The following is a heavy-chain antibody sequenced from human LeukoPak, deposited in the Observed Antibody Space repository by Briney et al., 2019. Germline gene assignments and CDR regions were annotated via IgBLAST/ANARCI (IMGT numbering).Heavy chain of an antibody. CDR3: ARAFTLRYDSSGPGGDAFDI. J-gene: IGHJ3*02. CDR2: IYSGGST. CDR1: GFTVSSNY. Sequence: TGGSLRLSCAASGFTVSSNYMSWVRQAPGRGLEWVSIIYSGGSTFYADSVKGRFTISRDNAKNSLYLQMNSLRAEDTAVYYCARAFTLRYDSSGPGGDAFDIWGQGTMVTVSS. D-gene: IGHD3-22*01. V-gene: IGHV3-53*01.